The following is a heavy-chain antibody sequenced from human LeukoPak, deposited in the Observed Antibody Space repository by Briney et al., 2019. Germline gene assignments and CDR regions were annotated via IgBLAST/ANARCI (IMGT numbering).Heavy chain of an antibody. D-gene: IGHD3-10*02. CDR2: ISSSGSTI. J-gene: IGHJ6*04. Sequence: PGGSLRLSCSASGFTFTTYGMSWVRQAPGKGLEWVSYISSSGSTIYYADSVKGRFTISRDNAKNSLYLQMNSLRAEDTAVYYCAELGITMIGGVWGKGTTVTISS. CDR3: AELGITMIGGV. CDR1: GFTFTTYG. V-gene: IGHV3-48*04.